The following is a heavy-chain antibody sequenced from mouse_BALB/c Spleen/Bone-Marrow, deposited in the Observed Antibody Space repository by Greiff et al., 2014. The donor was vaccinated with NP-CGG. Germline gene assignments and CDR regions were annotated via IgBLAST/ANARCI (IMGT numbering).Heavy chain of an antibody. CDR2: IHPNSGNT. CDR3: ARIYYGNFYAMDY. J-gene: IGHJ4*01. V-gene: IGHV1S130*01. CDR1: GYTFTSSW. D-gene: IGHD2-1*01. Sequence: QVQLQQSGSVLVRPGASVKLSCKASGYTFTSSWMHWAKQRPGQGLEWIGEIHPNSGNTNYNDKFKGKATLTVDTSSSTAYVDLSSLTSGDFAVYYCARIYYGNFYAMDYWGQGTSVTVSS.